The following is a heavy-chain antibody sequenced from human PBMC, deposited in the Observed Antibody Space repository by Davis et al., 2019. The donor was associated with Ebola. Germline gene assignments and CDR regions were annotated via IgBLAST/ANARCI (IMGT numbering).Heavy chain of an antibody. CDR2: IDPNSGGT. Sequence: ASVKVSCKASGYTFTGYYMHWVRQAPGQGLEWMGRIDPNSGGTNYAQKFQGRVTMTRDTSISTAYMELSRLRSDDTAVYYCARDIQKASVYSSSWLKHWGQGTLVTVSS. J-gene: IGHJ4*02. V-gene: IGHV1-2*06. D-gene: IGHD6-13*01. CDR3: ARDIQKASVYSSSWLKH. CDR1: GYTFTGYY.